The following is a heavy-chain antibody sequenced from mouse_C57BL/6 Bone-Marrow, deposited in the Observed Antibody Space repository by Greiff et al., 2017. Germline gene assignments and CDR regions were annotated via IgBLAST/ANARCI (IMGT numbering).Heavy chain of an antibody. D-gene: IGHD2-2*01. CDR1: GYTFTSYW. CDR3: ARRYGYDEGYYAMDY. CDR2: INPSNGGT. Sequence: QVQLQQPGTELVKPGASVKLSCKASGYTFTSYWMHWVKQRPGQGLEWIGNINPSNGGTTYNEKFKRKVTLTVDQSSSTAYMQLSSLTSEDSAVYYVARRYGYDEGYYAMDYWGQGTSVTVSS. J-gene: IGHJ4*01. V-gene: IGHV1-53*01.